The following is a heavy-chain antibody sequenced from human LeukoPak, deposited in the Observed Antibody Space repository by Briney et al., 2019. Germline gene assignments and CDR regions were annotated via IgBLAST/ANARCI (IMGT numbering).Heavy chain of an antibody. V-gene: IGHV4-4*07. CDR3: AKEESDWSSLGYYYHYMDV. J-gene: IGHJ6*03. D-gene: IGHD3-9*01. CDR2: IHTSGST. Sequence: SETLSLTCTVSGGSISSYYWSWIQQPAGKGLEWIGRIHTSGSTNYDPSLKSRVTISVDASKNQFSLRLASVTAADTAVYYCAKEESDWSSLGYYYHYMDVWDKGTTVTISS. CDR1: GGSISSYY.